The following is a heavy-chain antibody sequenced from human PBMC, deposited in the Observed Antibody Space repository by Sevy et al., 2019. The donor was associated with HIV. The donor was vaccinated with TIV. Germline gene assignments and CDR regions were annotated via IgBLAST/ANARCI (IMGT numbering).Heavy chain of an antibody. CDR2: ISYDGSNK. CDR1: GFTFSSYA. V-gene: IGHV3-30-3*01. J-gene: IGHJ4*02. Sequence: GGSLRLSCAASGFTFSSYAMHWVRQAPGKGLEWVAVISYDGSNKYYADSVKGRFTISRDNSKNTLYLQMNSLRAEDTAVYYCASVPREGLYGSGLFGWGQGTLVTVSS. D-gene: IGHD3-10*01. CDR3: ASVPREGLYGSGLFG.